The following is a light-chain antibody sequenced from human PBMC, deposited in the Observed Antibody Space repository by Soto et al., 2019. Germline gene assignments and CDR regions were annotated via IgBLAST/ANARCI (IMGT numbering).Light chain of an antibody. CDR3: AALDDSLSGRGV. CDR1: SSNIGSNY. Sequence: QSVLTQPPSASGTPGQRVTISCSGSSSNIGSNYVYWYQQLPGTAPKLLIYRNNQRPSGVPDRFSGSKSGTSASLAISGLRSEDEADYYCAALDDSLSGRGVFGGGTKVTVL. V-gene: IGLV1-47*01. J-gene: IGLJ2*01. CDR2: RNN.